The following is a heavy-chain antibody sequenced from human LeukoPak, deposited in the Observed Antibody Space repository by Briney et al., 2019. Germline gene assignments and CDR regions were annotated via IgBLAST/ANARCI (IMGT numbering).Heavy chain of an antibody. D-gene: IGHD3-16*01. CDR1: GFTFNSYG. Sequence: GGSLRLSCAASGFTFNSYGMHWVRQAPGKGLEWVALIWYDGGNKYNADSVKGRFTISRDNSQNTLYLQMNSLRAEDTAVYYCARVNTNYYVPVNYGMDVWGQGTTVTVSS. CDR2: IWYDGGNK. J-gene: IGHJ6*02. V-gene: IGHV3-33*01. CDR3: ARVNTNYYVPVNYGMDV.